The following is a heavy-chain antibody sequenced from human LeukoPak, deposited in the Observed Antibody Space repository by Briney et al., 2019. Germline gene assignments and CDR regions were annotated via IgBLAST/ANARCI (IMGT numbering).Heavy chain of an antibody. CDR1: GFTFSSYG. CDR3: AKDKTGTTFGAFDI. CDR2: ISYDGSNE. D-gene: IGHD1-1*01. J-gene: IGHJ3*02. V-gene: IGHV3-30*18. Sequence: GGSLRLSCAASGFTFSSYGMHWVRQAPGKGLEWVAVISYDGSNEYYADSVKGRFTISRDNSKNTLYLQMNSLRAEDTAVYYCAKDKTGTTFGAFDIWGQGTMVTVSS.